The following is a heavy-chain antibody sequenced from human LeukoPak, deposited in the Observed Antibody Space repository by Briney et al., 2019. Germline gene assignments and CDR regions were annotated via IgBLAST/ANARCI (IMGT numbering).Heavy chain of an antibody. Sequence: GESLRISCKGSRYSFTSYWISWVRQMPGKGLEWMGRIDPSDSYTNYSPSFQGHVTISADKSISTAYLQWSSLKASDTAMYYCARHSGSRYCSGGSCYLFDPWGQGTLDTVSS. D-gene: IGHD2-15*01. CDR2: IDPSDSYT. V-gene: IGHV5-10-1*01. CDR1: RYSFTSYW. J-gene: IGHJ5*02. CDR3: ARHSGSRYCSGGSCYLFDP.